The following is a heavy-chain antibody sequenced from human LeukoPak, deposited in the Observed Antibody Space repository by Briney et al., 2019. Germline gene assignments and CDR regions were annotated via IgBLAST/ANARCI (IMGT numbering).Heavy chain of an antibody. V-gene: IGHV3-23*01. CDR3: ARRDSGSRGFDS. Sequence: GGSLRLSCAVSGFSFSSYAMSWVRQAPGKGLEWVSAISGSGGSTYYADSVKGRSTISRDNAKTSLYLQMNSLRAEDTAVYYCARRDSGSRGFDSWGQGTLVTVSS. CDR1: GFSFSSYA. D-gene: IGHD3-10*01. J-gene: IGHJ4*02. CDR2: ISGSGGST.